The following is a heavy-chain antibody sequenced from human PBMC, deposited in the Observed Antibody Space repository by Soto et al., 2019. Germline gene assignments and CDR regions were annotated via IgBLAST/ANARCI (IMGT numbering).Heavy chain of an antibody. Sequence: SETLSLTCAVSGGSISSGGYSWSWIRQPPGKGLEWIGYIYHSGSTNYNPSLKSRVTISVDTSKNQFSLKLSSVTAADTAVYYCARYRRSYAPDYWGQGTLVTVSS. J-gene: IGHJ4*02. D-gene: IGHD2-2*01. CDR3: ARYRRSYAPDY. CDR2: IYHSGST. V-gene: IGHV4-30-2*01. CDR1: GGSISSGGYS.